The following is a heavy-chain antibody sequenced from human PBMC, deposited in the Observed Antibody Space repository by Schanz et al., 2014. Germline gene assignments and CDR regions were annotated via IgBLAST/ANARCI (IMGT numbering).Heavy chain of an antibody. J-gene: IGHJ4*02. D-gene: IGHD3-16*01. Sequence: EVQLVESGGALVQPGGSLRLSCSVSGFTFSSYTMHWVRQAPGKGLEWVGRITNKPNNYNTEYAASVKGRFTISRDDSRNSLYLQMSSLKTEDTAVYYCVRLDVHDYWGQGTLVTVSS. CDR1: GFTFSSYT. CDR2: ITNKPNNYNT. CDR3: VRLDVHDY. V-gene: IGHV3-72*01.